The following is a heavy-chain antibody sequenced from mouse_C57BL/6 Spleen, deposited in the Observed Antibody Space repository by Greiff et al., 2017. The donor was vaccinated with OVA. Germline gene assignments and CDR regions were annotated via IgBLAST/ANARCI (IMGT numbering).Heavy chain of an antibody. D-gene: IGHD2-3*01. CDR1: GYAFSSYW. CDR2: IYPGDGDT. Sequence: QVQLQQSGAELVKPGASVKISCKASGYAFSSYWMNWVKQRPGKGLERIGQIYPGDGDTNYNGKFKGKATLTADKSSSTAYMQLSSLTSEDSAVYFCARGDGYLYAMDYWGQGTSVTVSS. CDR3: ARGDGYLYAMDY. J-gene: IGHJ4*01. V-gene: IGHV1-80*01.